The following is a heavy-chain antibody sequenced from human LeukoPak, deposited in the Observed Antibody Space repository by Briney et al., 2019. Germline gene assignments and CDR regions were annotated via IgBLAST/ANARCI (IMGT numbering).Heavy chain of an antibody. V-gene: IGHV3-48*04. D-gene: IGHD2-15*01. CDR1: GFTFSSYS. J-gene: IGHJ4*02. CDR3: ARGRLGGRSGTDY. CDR2: ISSGSSTI. Sequence: AGGSLRLSCAASGFTFSSYSMNWVRQAPGKGMGWVSYISSGSSTIYYADSVKGRFPISRDNAKNSLYLQMNSLRAEDTAVYYCARGRLGGRSGTDYWGQGTLVTVSS.